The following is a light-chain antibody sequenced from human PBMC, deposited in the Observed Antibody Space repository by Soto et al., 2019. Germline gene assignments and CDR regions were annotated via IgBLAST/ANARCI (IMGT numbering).Light chain of an antibody. CDR2: DVS. V-gene: IGLV2-14*01. J-gene: IGLJ2*01. CDR1: SSDVGGSNY. CDR3: SSYTSRSTLGVV. Sequence: QSALTQPASVSGSPGQSITISCTGTSSDVGGSNYVSWYQQHPGKAPKLMIYDVSNRPSGVSNRFSGSKSGNTASLTISGLQAEDEADYYGSSYTSRSTLGVVFGEGTKLTVL.